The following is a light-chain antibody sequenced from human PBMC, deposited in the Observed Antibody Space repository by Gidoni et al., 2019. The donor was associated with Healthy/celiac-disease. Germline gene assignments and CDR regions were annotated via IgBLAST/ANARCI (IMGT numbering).Light chain of an antibody. CDR1: QSVSSN. J-gene: IGKJ3*01. CDR3: QQYNNWPPFT. CDR2: GAS. Sequence: EIVMTQTLATLSVFPGERATLSCRASQSVSSNLAWYQQKPGQAPRLLIYGASTRATGIPARFSGSGSGTEFTLTISSLQSEDFAVYYCQQYNNWPPFTFGPGTKVDIK. V-gene: IGKV3-15*01.